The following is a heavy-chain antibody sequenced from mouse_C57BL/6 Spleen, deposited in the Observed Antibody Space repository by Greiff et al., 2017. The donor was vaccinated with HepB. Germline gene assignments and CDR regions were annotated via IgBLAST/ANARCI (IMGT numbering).Heavy chain of an antibody. CDR2: INPNYGTT. V-gene: IGHV1-39*01. Sequence: VQLKQSGPELVKPGASVKISCKASGYSFTDYNMNWVKQSNGKSLEWIGVINPNYGTTSYNQKFKGKATLTVDQSSSTAYMQLNSLTSEDSAVYYCAHYYGSSYWYFDVWGTGTTVTVSS. J-gene: IGHJ1*03. CDR1: GYSFTDYN. CDR3: AHYYGSSYWYFDV. D-gene: IGHD1-1*01.